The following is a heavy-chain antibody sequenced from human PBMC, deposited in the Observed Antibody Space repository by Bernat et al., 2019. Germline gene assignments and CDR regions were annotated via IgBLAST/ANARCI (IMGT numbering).Heavy chain of an antibody. V-gene: IGHV3-74*01. CDR2: ITSDGTNK. Sequence: EVKVVESGGGLVQPGGSLRLSCEASGFSLSSYLMHWVRQAPGERLVWVSRITSDGTNKIYADSVKGRFTISRDNAKNTLYLQMNSLRAEDTAVYYCSRTAFVFDDVFDIWGQGTKFTVSS. CDR3: SRTAFVFDDVFDI. CDR1: GFSLSSYL. D-gene: IGHD3-16*01. J-gene: IGHJ3*02.